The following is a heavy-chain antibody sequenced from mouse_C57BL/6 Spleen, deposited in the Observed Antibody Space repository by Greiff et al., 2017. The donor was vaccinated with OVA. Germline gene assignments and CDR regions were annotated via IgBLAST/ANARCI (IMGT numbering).Heavy chain of an antibody. CDR3: ARNYYVNYDYAMDY. J-gene: IGHJ4*01. CDR2: IDPSDSYT. Sequence: VQLQQPGAELVMPGASVKLSCKASGYTFTSYWMHWVKQRPGQGLEWIGEIDPSDSYTNYNQKFKGKATLTVDKSSSTAYMQLSSLASEDSAVYSCARNYYVNYDYAMDYWGQGTSVTVSS. CDR1: GYTFTSYW. V-gene: IGHV1-69*01. D-gene: IGHD2-1*01.